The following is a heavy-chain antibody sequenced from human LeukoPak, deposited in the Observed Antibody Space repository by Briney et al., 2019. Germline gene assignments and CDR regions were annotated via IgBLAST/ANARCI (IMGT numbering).Heavy chain of an antibody. CDR3: AKDNYYDSSGYEY. CDR1: GFTFSSYA. J-gene: IGHJ4*02. D-gene: IGHD3-22*01. CDR2: ISGSGGST. V-gene: IGHV3-23*01. Sequence: PGRSLRLSCAASGFTFSSYAMSWVRQAPGKGLEWVSAISGSGGSTYYADSVKGRFTISRDNSKNTLYLQMNSLRAEDTAVYYCAKDNYYDSSGYEYWGQGTLVTVSS.